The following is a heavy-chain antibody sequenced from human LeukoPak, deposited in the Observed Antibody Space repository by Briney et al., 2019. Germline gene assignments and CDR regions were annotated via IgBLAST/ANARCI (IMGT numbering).Heavy chain of an antibody. Sequence: ASVKVSCKASGYTVTGYYFHWVRQAPGQGLECMGWISGYTGDTKYAQILQGRFTVTTDTSTSTAYMELRSLTYDDTAVYYCARAGYCGDGGCRGGSAFDVWGQGTMVTVSS. CDR2: ISGYTGDT. J-gene: IGHJ3*01. CDR1: GYTVTGYY. D-gene: IGHD2-15*01. CDR3: ARAGYCGDGGCRGGSAFDV. V-gene: IGHV1-18*04.